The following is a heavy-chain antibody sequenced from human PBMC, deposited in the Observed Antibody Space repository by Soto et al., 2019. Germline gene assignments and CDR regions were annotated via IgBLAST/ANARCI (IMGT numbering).Heavy chain of an antibody. D-gene: IGHD1-7*01. Sequence: QVQLQESGPGLVTPSETLSLTCTVSGGTVSSGGYYWSWIRQPPGKGLEWIGYISSRGRANYNHSRMSRITISVDTSKNQFPLKLTAVTAADTAVYYCAMAGNYRYFDAWGQGTLVTVSS. V-gene: IGHV4-61*08. CDR1: GGTVSSGGYY. CDR2: ISSRGRA. J-gene: IGHJ4*02. CDR3: AMAGNYRYFDA.